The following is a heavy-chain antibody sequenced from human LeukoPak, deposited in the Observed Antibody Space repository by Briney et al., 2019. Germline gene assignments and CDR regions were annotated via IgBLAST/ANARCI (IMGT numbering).Heavy chain of an antibody. D-gene: IGHD5-24*01. CDR2: IHYTGST. J-gene: IGHJ4*02. V-gene: IGHV4-61*05. CDR3: ARAGSRDGYKIGDYFDY. CDR1: GGSISSSSYY. Sequence: SETLSLTCTVSGGSISSSSYYWGWIRQPPGKGLEWIGYIHYTGSTNYNPSLKSRVTISEDTSKNQFSLRLSSVTAADTAVYYCARAGSRDGYKIGDYFDYWGQGTLVTVSS.